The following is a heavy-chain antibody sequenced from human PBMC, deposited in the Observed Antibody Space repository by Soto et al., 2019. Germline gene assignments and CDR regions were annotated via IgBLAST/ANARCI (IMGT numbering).Heavy chain of an antibody. CDR3: ASKRGVVAATPGFDY. J-gene: IGHJ4*02. V-gene: IGHV3-23*01. Sequence: GGSLRLSCAASGFTFSSYAMSWVRQAPGKGLEWVSAISGSGGSTYYADSVKGRFTISRDNSKNTLYLQMNSLRAEDTAVYYCASKRGVVAATPGFDYWGQGTLVTVSS. CDR1: GFTFSSYA. D-gene: IGHD2-15*01. CDR2: ISGSGGST.